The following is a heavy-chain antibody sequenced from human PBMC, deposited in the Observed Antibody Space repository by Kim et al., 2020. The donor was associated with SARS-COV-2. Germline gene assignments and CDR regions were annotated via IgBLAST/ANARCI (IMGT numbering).Heavy chain of an antibody. V-gene: IGHV1-3*01. J-gene: IGHJ6*02. Sequence: ASVKVSCKASGYTFTSYAMHWVRQAPGQRLEWMGWINAGNGNTKYSQKFQGRVTITRDTSASTAYMELSGLRSEDTAVYYCARATGYGMDVWGQGTTVTVSS. D-gene: IGHD4-17*01. CDR3: ARATGYGMDV. CDR2: INAGNGNT. CDR1: GYTFTSYA.